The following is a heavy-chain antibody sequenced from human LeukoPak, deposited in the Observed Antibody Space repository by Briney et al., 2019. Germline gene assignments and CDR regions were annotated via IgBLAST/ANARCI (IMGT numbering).Heavy chain of an antibody. CDR2: IIPIFGTA. CDR1: GYTFTSYG. CDR3: ARVILNYYGSGSYHPYYYGMDV. V-gene: IGHV1-69*13. Sequence: ASVKVSCKASGYTFTSYGISWVRQAPGQGLEWMGGIIPIFGTANYAQKFQGRVTITADESTSTAYMELSSLRSEDTAVYYCARVILNYYGSGSYHPYYYGMDVWGQGTTVTVSS. J-gene: IGHJ6*02. D-gene: IGHD3-10*01.